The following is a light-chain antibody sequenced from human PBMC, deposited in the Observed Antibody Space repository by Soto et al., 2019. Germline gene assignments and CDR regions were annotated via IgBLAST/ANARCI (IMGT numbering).Light chain of an antibody. CDR3: LQHKSYPRT. CDR1: QDIRND. CDR2: AAS. V-gene: IGKV1-17*01. Sequence: DIQMTQSPSSLSASVGDRVTITCRASQDIRNDLGWYKQKQGKAPKRLIYAASTLQSGVPSRFSGSGSGTAFTLTIRRLQPEDFASYYCLQHKSYPRTFGQGTKVEIK. J-gene: IGKJ1*01.